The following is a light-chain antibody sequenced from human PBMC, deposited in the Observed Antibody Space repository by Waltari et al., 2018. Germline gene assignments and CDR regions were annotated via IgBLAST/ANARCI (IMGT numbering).Light chain of an antibody. CDR2: FYD. CDR1: RPNTGKNT. J-gene: IGLJ2*01. CDR3: AVWDDSLNGLI. Sequence: QSVLTQPPSASGTPGQRVTISCSGSRPNTGKNTVTWYQQLPGAAPKLVIYFYDQRPSGVPDRFSGSKSGTSASLAISGLQSEDEADFHCAVWDDSLNGLIFGGGTKLTVL. V-gene: IGLV1-44*01.